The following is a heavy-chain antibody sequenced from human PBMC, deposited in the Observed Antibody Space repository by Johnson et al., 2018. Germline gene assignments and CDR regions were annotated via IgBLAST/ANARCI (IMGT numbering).Heavy chain of an antibody. D-gene: IGHD3-22*01. CDR1: KFTFSTYA. Sequence: VQLVESGGGVVRPGGSLRLSCAASKFTFSTYAMSWVRQAPGKGLEWVSVIYSGGSTYYADSVKGRFTISRDNSKNTLYLQMNSLRAEATAVYYCARDYDSNAFDIWGQGTMVTVSS. CDR2: IYSGGST. J-gene: IGHJ3*02. V-gene: IGHV3-66*02. CDR3: ARDYDSNAFDI.